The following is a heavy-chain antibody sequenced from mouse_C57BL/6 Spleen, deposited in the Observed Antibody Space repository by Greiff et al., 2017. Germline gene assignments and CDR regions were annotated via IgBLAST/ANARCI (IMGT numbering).Heavy chain of an antibody. Sequence: VHVKQSGPELVKPGASVKISCKASGYSFTGYYMNWVKQSPEKSLEWIGEINPSTGGTTYNQKFKAKATLTVDKSSSTAYMQLKSLTSEDSAVYYCASSLGSSYDGYFDYWGQGTTLTVSS. CDR2: INPSTGGT. D-gene: IGHD1-1*01. J-gene: IGHJ2*01. CDR3: ASSLGSSYDGYFDY. V-gene: IGHV1-42*01. CDR1: GYSFTGYY.